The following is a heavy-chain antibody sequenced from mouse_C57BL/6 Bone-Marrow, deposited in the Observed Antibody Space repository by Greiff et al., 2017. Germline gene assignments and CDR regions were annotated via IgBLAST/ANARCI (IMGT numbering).Heavy chain of an antibody. CDR2: IDPEDGET. D-gene: IGHD2-3*01. CDR1: GFNIKDYY. Sequence: EVQLQQSGAELVKPGASVKLSCTASGFNIKDYYMHWVKQRTEHGLEWIGRIDPEDGETKYAPKFPGKATITADTSSNTAYLQLSSLTSEDTAVYYCARSDGYYWYFDVWGTGTTVTVSS. V-gene: IGHV14-2*01. J-gene: IGHJ1*03. CDR3: ARSDGYYWYFDV.